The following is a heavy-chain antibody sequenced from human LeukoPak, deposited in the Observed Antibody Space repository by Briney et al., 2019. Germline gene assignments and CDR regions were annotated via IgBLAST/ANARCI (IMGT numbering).Heavy chain of an antibody. J-gene: IGHJ4*02. CDR1: GFTFSSYW. Sequence: GGSLRLSCAASGFTFSSYWMHWVRQAPGKGLVWVSRINNDGSSTSYADSVKGRFTISRDNAKNTLYLQMNSLRAEDTVVYYCVSSYCSGGSCYSASGYWGQGTLVTVSS. CDR2: INNDGSST. CDR3: VSSYCSGGSCYSASGY. D-gene: IGHD2-15*01. V-gene: IGHV3-74*01.